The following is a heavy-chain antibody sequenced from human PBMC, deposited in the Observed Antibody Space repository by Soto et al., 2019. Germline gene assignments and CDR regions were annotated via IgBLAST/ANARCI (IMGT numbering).Heavy chain of an antibody. CDR1: GGSISSGGYY. Sequence: SETLSLTCTVSGGSISSGGYYWSWIRQHPGKGLEWIGYIYYSGSTYYNPSLKSRVTISVDTSKNQFSLKLSSVTAADTAVYYCARDPITMVRGTAGYYGMDVWGQGTKVTVSS. CDR3: ARDPITMVRGTAGYYGMDV. CDR2: IYYSGST. J-gene: IGHJ6*02. D-gene: IGHD3-10*01. V-gene: IGHV4-31*03.